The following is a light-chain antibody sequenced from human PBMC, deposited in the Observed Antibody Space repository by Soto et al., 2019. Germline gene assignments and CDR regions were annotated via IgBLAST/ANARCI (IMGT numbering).Light chain of an antibody. Sequence: EIVLTQSQATLSLSPGEPANLXCRASQSVSSNYVAWFHQKPGQAPRLLIYGASSRATGVADRFSASGSGTDFTLTISRLEPEDFAVYYCQQYGRSPFTFGPGTKVDNK. CDR3: QQYGRSPFT. CDR1: QSVSSNY. J-gene: IGKJ3*01. V-gene: IGKV3-20*01. CDR2: GAS.